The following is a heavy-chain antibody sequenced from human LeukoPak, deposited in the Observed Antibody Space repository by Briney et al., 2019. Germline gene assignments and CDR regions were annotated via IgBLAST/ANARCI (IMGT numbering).Heavy chain of an antibody. Sequence: PSETLSLTCTVSGYSISSSTYYWGWIRQPPGKGLEWIGTIYYSGSTYYNPSLRSRVTISVDTSKNQFSLKLRSLTAADTAVYYCARDHLANLASRLFDPWGQGTLVTVSS. J-gene: IGHJ5*02. CDR1: GYSISSSTYY. CDR3: ARDHLANLASRLFDP. V-gene: IGHV4-39*07. D-gene: IGHD3-3*01. CDR2: IYYSGST.